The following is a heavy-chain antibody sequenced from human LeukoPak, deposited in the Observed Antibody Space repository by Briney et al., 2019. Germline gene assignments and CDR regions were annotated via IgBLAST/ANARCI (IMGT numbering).Heavy chain of an antibody. CDR1: GVSVCSGSYY. Sequence: SETLSLTCTVSGVSVCSGSYYWSWLRQPPGKGLEWIGYIYYSGSTNYNPSLKSRVTISVDTSKNQFSLKRSSVTAADTAVYYCAREGYSSSPLYFDYWGQGTLVTVSS. V-gene: IGHV4-61*01. D-gene: IGHD6-13*01. CDR2: IYYSGST. J-gene: IGHJ4*02. CDR3: AREGYSSSPLYFDY.